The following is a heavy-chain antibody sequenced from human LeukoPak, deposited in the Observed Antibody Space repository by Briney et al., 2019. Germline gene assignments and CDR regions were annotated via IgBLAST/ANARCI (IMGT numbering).Heavy chain of an antibody. D-gene: IGHD2-2*01. CDR2: IYYSGST. CDR3: ARGYCSSTICFQYFHH. V-gene: IGHV4-59*01. J-gene: IGHJ1*01. CDR1: GGSMSSYY. Sequence: SETLSLTCTVSGGSMSSYYWSWIRQPPGEGLEWIGYIYYSGSTNYNPSLKSRVAISVDTSKNQFSLKLNSVTAADTAVYYCARGYCSSTICFQYFHHWGQGTLVTVSS.